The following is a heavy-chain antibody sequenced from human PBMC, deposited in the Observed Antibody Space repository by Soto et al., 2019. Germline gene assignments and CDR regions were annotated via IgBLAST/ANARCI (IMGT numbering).Heavy chain of an antibody. D-gene: IGHD6-13*01. V-gene: IGHV3-23*01. CDR3: AKDLRRAASGTPALAFAI. CDR1: GVTFSSYA. CDR2: RSGSGGGT. Sequence: GGSLRLACAVSGVTFSSYAMSWVRQAPGEGLEWVSARSGSGGGTDYADSVKGRFTISRDNSKNTLYLQMNSLRAEDTAVYYSAKDLRRAASGTPALAFAIWSEGTMVT. J-gene: IGHJ3*02.